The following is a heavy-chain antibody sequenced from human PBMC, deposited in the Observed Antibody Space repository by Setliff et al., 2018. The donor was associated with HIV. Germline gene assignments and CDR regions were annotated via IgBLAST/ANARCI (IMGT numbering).Heavy chain of an antibody. CDR3: VRDPIEGYPDYFDY. CDR2: MSIHGNVI. D-gene: IGHD1-26*01. J-gene: IGHJ4*02. V-gene: IGHV3-30*03. CDR1: GFTFDSYV. Sequence: GALRLSCAATGFTFDSYVLHWVRQAPGKGLEWVAVMSIHGNVIIYADSVEGRFTISRDNSRNTLFLQMNNLRPEDTATYYCVRDPIEGYPDYFDYWGQGTLVTVSS.